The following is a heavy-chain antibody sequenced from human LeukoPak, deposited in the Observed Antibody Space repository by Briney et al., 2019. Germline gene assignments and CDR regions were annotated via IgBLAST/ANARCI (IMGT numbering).Heavy chain of an antibody. Sequence: AVTLRFSCAASGFTCSSYWMDRVGPAPGKERMWVSSINSDGSSTSYADSVKGRFTISRDNAKNTLYLQMDSLRAEDTAVYYCARQEQSFRISSYFDYWGQGTLVTVSS. CDR2: INSDGSST. CDR3: ARQEQSFRISSYFDY. D-gene: IGHD6-13*01. CDR1: GFTCSSYW. V-gene: IGHV3-74*01. J-gene: IGHJ4*02.